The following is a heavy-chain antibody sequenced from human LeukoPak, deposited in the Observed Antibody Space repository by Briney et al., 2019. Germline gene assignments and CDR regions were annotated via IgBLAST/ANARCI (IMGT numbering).Heavy chain of an antibody. D-gene: IGHD1-26*01. CDR2: IIPIFGTA. J-gene: IGHJ6*03. CDR3: ATGTIVGARYYYYYMDV. CDR1: GGTFSSYA. Sequence: SVKVSCKASGGTFSSYAISWVRQAPGQGLEWMGGIIPIFGTANYAQKFQGRVTMTEDTSTDTAYMELSSLRSEDTAVYYCATGTIVGARYYYYYMDVWGKGTTVTVSS. V-gene: IGHV1-69*06.